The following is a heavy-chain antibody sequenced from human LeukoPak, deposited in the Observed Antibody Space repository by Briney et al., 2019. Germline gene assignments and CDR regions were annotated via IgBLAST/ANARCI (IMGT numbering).Heavy chain of an antibody. V-gene: IGHV3-11*04. D-gene: IGHD3-10*01. CDR1: GFTFSDYY. J-gene: IGHJ5*02. CDR2: ISSSGDTI. CDR3: ARPLMYYYGSETYYWFDP. Sequence: GGSLRLSCAASGFTFSDYYMSWIRQAPGKGLEWISYISSSGDTIFYADSVKGRFTISRDNAKNSLYLQMNSLRAEDTAMYYCARPLMYYYGSETYYWFDPWGQGTLVTVSS.